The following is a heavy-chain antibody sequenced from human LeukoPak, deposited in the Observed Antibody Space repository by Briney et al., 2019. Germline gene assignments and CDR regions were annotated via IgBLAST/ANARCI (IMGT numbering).Heavy chain of an antibody. V-gene: IGHV4-34*01. Sequence: PSETLSLTCAVYGGSFSDYYWSWIRQPPGKGLELIGEINHSGSTNYNPSLKSRVTISVHTSKNQFSLKLSSVTAADTAVYYCARGLDYYDSSGYRLPALGYWGQGTLVTVSS. J-gene: IGHJ4*02. CDR2: INHSGST. D-gene: IGHD3-22*01. CDR1: GGSFSDYY. CDR3: ARGLDYYDSSGYRLPALGY.